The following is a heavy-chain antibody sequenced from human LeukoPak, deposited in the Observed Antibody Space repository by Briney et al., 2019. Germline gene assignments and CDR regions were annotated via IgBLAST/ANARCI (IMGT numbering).Heavy chain of an antibody. CDR2: IYYSGSS. V-gene: IGHV4-39*01. D-gene: IGHD5-18*01. Sequence: SETLSLTCTVSGGSISSSSYYWGWIRQPPGKGLEWIGSIYYSGSSYYNPSLKSRVTISVHTSKNQFSLKLSSVTAADTAVYYCARHVDTATDYFDDWGQGTLVTVSS. CDR3: ARHVDTATDYFDD. J-gene: IGHJ4*02. CDR1: GGSISSSSYY.